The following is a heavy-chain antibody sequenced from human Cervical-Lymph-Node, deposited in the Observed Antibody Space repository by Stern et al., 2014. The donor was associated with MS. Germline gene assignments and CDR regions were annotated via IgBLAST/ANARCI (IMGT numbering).Heavy chain of an antibody. CDR1: GGTFSSYA. V-gene: IGHV1-69*01. Sequence: VQLVESGAEVKKPGSSVKVSCKASGGTFSSYAISWVRQAPGQGLEWMGGIIPIVGTANDAQKFQGRVTITADESTSTAYMELSSLRSEDTAVYYCARAAMITFGGVSTSEDYWGQGTLVTVSS. J-gene: IGHJ4*02. CDR2: IIPIVGTA. CDR3: ARAAMITFGGVSTSEDY. D-gene: IGHD3-16*01.